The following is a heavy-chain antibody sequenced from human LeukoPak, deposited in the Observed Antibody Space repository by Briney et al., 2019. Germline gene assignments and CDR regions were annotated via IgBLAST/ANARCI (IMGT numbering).Heavy chain of an antibody. CDR2: IRYDGSNK. Sequence: GGSLRLSCAASGVTFSSYGMHWVRQAPGKGLEWVAFIRYDGSNKYYADSVKGRFTISRDNSKNTLYLQMNSLRAEDTAVYYCASPYSGSYYGIDYWGQGTLVTVSS. CDR3: ASPYSGSYYGIDY. CDR1: GVTFSSYG. D-gene: IGHD1-26*01. J-gene: IGHJ4*02. V-gene: IGHV3-30*02.